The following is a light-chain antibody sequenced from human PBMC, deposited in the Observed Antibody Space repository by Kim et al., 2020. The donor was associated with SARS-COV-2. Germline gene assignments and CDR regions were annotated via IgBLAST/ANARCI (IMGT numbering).Light chain of an antibody. Sequence: VSPGERATLSCRASQSVSSSLAWYQQKPGQAPRLLIYGASTRATGIPARFSGSGSGTEFTLTISSLQSGDFAVYYCQQYNNWPLTFGGGTKVDIK. CDR1: QSVSSS. CDR2: GAS. CDR3: QQYNNWPLT. J-gene: IGKJ4*01. V-gene: IGKV3-15*01.